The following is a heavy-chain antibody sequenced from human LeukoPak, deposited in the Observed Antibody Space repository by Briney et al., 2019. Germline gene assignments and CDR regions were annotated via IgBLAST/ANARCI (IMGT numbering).Heavy chain of an antibody. Sequence: QPGGSLRLSCAASGFTFSNYAMSWVRQAPGKGLVWVSAISGSDGNTYYADSVKGRFTISRDNSKSTLYLQMNSLRAEDTAVYYCATNWGILNYWGQGTLVTVSS. D-gene: IGHD7-27*01. J-gene: IGHJ4*02. CDR2: ISGSDGNT. CDR3: ATNWGILNY. V-gene: IGHV3-23*01. CDR1: GFTFSNYA.